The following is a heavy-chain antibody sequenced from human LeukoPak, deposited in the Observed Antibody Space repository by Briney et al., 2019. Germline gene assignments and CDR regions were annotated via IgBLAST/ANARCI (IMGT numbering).Heavy chain of an antibody. CDR2: FDPEDGET. J-gene: IGHJ4*02. CDR3: AAIAVAGTREFDY. D-gene: IGHD6-19*01. V-gene: IGHV1-24*01. CDR1: GYTLTELS. Sequence: ASVKVSCKVSGYTLTELSMHWVRQAPGKGLEWMGGFDPEDGETTYAQKFQGRVTMTEDTSTDTAYMELSSLRSEGTAVYYCAAIAVAGTREFDYWGQGTLVTVSS.